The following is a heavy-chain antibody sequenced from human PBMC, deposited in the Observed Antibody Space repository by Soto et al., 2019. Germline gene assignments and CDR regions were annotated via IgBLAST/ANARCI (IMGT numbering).Heavy chain of an antibody. CDR3: ARASGDYYYYGMDV. CDR1: GYTFTSYD. V-gene: IGHV1-8*01. D-gene: IGHD4-17*01. J-gene: IGHJ6*02. CDR2: MNPNSGNT. Sequence: QVQLVQSGAEVKKPGASVKVSCKASGYTFTSYDINWVRQATGQGLEWMGWMNPNSGNTGYAQKFQGRVTMTRNTSINTAYMELSSLRSEDTAVYYCARASGDYYYYGMDVWGQGTTVTVSS.